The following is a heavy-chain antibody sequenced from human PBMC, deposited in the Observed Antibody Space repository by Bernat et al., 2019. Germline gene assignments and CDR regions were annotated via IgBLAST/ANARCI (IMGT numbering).Heavy chain of an antibody. D-gene: IGHD2-2*01. Sequence: EVQLVESGGGLVQPGGSLRLSCAASGFTFSSYWMSWVRQAPGKGLEWVANIKQDGSEKYYVDSEKGRFTIARENTKKSVYLHMKGLRAEETAVYYCGTLVVPGYYSYMDVWGKGTTVTVSS. J-gene: IGHJ6*03. CDR2: IKQDGSEK. CDR1: GFTFSSYW. CDR3: GTLVVPGYYSYMDV. V-gene: IGHV3-7*01.